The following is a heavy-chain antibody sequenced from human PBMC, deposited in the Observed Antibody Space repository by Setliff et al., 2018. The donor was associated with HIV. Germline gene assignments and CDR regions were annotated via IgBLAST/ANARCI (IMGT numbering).Heavy chain of an antibody. V-gene: IGHV3-48*02. CDR1: GFTFSSYS. Sequence: GGSLRLSCAASGFTFSSYSMNWVRQAPGKGLEWVSYISSRSSNIYYADSVNGRFTISRDNAKNSLYLQMNSLRDEDTAVYYCARDRDCSGGSCYSEDFDYWGQGTLVTVSS. CDR3: ARDRDCSGGSCYSEDFDY. D-gene: IGHD2-15*01. CDR2: ISSRSSNI. J-gene: IGHJ4*02.